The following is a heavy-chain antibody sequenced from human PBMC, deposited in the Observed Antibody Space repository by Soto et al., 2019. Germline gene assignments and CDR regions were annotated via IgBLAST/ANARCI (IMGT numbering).Heavy chain of an antibody. CDR3: ARDSLGKIYYYYGMDV. V-gene: IGHV3-48*03. CDR2: ISSSGSTI. CDR1: GFTFSSYE. J-gene: IGHJ6*02. Sequence: PGGSLRLSCAASGFTFSSYEMNWVRQAPGKGLEWVSYISSSGSTIYYADSVKGRFTISRDNAKNSLYLQMNSLRAEDTAVYYCARDSLGKIYYYYGMDVWGQGTTVTVSS.